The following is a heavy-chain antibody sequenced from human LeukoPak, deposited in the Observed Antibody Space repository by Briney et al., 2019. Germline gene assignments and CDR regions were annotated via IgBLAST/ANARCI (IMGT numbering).Heavy chain of an antibody. CDR2: ISGSGGST. Sequence: GGSLRLSCAASGFTFSSYAMSWVRQAPGKGLEWVSAISGSGGSTYYADSVKGRFTISRDNSKNTLYLQMNSLRAEDTAVYYCAKDRIVASTFFYYYYGMDVWGRGTTVTVSS. V-gene: IGHV3-23*01. CDR1: GFTFSSYA. D-gene: IGHD5-12*01. CDR3: AKDRIVASTFFYYYYGMDV. J-gene: IGHJ6*02.